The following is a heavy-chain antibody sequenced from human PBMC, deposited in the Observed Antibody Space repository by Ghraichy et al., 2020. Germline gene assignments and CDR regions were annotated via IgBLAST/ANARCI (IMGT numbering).Heavy chain of an antibody. Sequence: SETLSLTCTVSGGSISSGSYYWSWIRQPGGKGLEWIGRIYTSGTTRYSPSLKSRVTISADMSKNQFSLNLNSVTAADTAVYYCARGPTAAGPFDSWGQGTLVTVSS. CDR3: ARGPTAAGPFDS. CDR2: IYTSGTT. D-gene: IGHD6-13*01. V-gene: IGHV4-61*02. CDR1: GGSISSGSYY. J-gene: IGHJ4*02.